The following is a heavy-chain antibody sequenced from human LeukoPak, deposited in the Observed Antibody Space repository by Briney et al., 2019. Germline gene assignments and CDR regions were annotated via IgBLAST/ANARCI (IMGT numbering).Heavy chain of an antibody. J-gene: IGHJ6*02. D-gene: IGHD6-13*01. CDR2: IIPIFGTA. CDR1: GYTFTGYY. Sequence: GASVKVSCKASGYTFTGYYMHWVRQAPGQGLEWMGGIIPIFGTANYAQTFQGRVTITADESTSTAYMELSSLRSEDTAVYYCARPAAAGNYYYYGMDVWGQGTTVTVSS. V-gene: IGHV1-69*13. CDR3: ARPAAAGNYYYYGMDV.